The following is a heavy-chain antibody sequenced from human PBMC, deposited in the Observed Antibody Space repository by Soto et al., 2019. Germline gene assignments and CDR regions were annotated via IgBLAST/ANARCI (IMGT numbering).Heavy chain of an antibody. CDR2: IYPGDSDT. D-gene: IGHD3-10*01. CDR1: GYSFTIYW. J-gene: IGHJ6*01. CDR3: XRAMVRGVIDYYYGMDV. V-gene: IGHV5-51*01. Sequence: GESLKISCKGSGYSFTIYWIGWVRQMPGKGLEWMGIIYPGDSDTRYSPSFQGQVTISADKSISTAYLQWSSLKASDTAMYYCXRAMVRGVIDYYYGMDVWGQGTTVTVSS.